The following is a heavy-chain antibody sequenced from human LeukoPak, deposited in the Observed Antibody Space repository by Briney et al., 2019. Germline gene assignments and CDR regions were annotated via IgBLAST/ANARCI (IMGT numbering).Heavy chain of an antibody. CDR3: ARETNSGSYSAPVFDY. V-gene: IGHV3-48*01. J-gene: IGHJ4*02. Sequence: GGSLRLSCAASGFTFSSFSMNWVRQAPGKGLGWVSYISSTSSTIYYADSVKGRFTISRDNAKNSLYLQMNSLRAEDTALYYCARETNSGSYSAPVFDYWGQGTLVTVSS. D-gene: IGHD1-26*01. CDR2: ISSTSSTI. CDR1: GFTFSSFS.